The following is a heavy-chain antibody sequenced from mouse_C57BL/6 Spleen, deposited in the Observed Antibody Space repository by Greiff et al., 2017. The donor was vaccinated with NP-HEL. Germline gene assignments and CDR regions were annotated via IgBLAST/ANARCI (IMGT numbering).Heavy chain of an antibody. CDR2: ISYDGSN. J-gene: IGHJ1*03. Sequence: EVHLVESGPGLVKPSQSLSLTCSVTGYSITSGYYWNWIRQFPGNKLEWMGYISYDGSNNYNPSLKNRISITRDTSKNQFFLKLNSVTTEDTATYYCAIPPITTVVDWYFDVWGTGTTVTVSS. V-gene: IGHV3-6*01. CDR3: AIPPITTVVDWYFDV. D-gene: IGHD1-1*01. CDR1: GYSITSGYY.